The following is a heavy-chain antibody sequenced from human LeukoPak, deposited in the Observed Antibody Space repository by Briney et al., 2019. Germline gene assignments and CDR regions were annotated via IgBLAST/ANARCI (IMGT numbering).Heavy chain of an antibody. CDR2: ISYDGSDK. J-gene: IGHJ6*02. Sequence: GESLRLSCAASGFTFSSYGMHWVRQTPGKGLEWVAVISYDGSDKYYADSVKGRFTISRDNSKNTLYLQMNSLRAEDTAVYYCAKDLCSRICGGDCLYYYGMDVWGQGTTVTVSS. V-gene: IGHV3-30*18. CDR1: GFTFSSYG. D-gene: IGHD2-21*02. CDR3: AKDLCSRICGGDCLYYYGMDV.